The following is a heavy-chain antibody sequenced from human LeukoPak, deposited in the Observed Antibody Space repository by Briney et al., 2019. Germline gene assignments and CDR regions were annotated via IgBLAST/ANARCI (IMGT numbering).Heavy chain of an antibody. J-gene: IGHJ4*02. CDR3: ASSTRWGDYFDY. D-gene: IGHD3-16*01. Sequence: GASVKVSCKASGYTFSTYGISWVRQAPGQGLEWMGWISAYNGNTNYAQKLQGRVTITADESTSTAYMELSSLRSEDTAVYYCASSTRWGDYFDYWGQGTLVTVSS. CDR1: GYTFSTYG. V-gene: IGHV1-18*01. CDR2: ISAYNGNT.